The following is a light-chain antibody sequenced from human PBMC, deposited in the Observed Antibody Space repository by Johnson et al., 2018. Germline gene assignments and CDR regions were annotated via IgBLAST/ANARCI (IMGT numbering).Light chain of an antibody. V-gene: IGLV1-51*02. Sequence: QSVLTQPPSVSAAPGQKVTISCSGSSSNIGNNYVSWYQQLPGTAPKLLIYENNKRPSGIPDRFSGSQSGPSATLGITGLQTGDEADYYCLTWDSSLSAGNVFRTATKVTVL. CDR3: LTWDSSLSAGNV. CDR1: SSNIGNNY. J-gene: IGLJ1*01. CDR2: ENN.